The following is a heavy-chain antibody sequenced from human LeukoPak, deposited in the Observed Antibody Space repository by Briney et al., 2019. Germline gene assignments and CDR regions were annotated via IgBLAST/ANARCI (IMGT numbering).Heavy chain of an antibody. CDR3: ARAGDRTVTTLHNYYYYGMDV. V-gene: IGHV4-59*11. CDR1: GGSISNHY. CDR2: IYYSGST. J-gene: IGHJ6*02. Sequence: PLETLSLTCTVSGGSISNHYWSWVRQPPGKGLEWIGYIYYSGSTNYNPSLKSRVTISVDTSKNQFSLKLSSVTAADTAVYYCARAGDRTVTTLHNYYYYGMDVWGQGTTVTVSS. D-gene: IGHD4-17*01.